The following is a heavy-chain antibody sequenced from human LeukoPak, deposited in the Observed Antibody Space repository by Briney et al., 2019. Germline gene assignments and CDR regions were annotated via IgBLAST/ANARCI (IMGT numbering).Heavy chain of an antibody. CDR1: GFTFSSYG. V-gene: IGHV3-30*02. CDR2: IRYDGSNK. J-gene: IGHJ4*02. Sequence: PGGSLRLSCAASGFTFSSYGMHWVRQAPGKGLEWVAFIRYDGSNKYYADSVKGRFTISRDNSKNTLYLQMNSLRAEDTAVYYCAKDPARSGWSYYFDYWGQGTLVTVSS. CDR3: AKDPARSGWSYYFDY. D-gene: IGHD6-19*01.